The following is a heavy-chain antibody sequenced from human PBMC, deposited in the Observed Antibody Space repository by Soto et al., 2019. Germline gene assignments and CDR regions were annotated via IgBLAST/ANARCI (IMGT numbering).Heavy chain of an antibody. Sequence: EVQLVESGGGSIPSGGSLRLSCAASGFLVNSAYMTRVRQAPGKGLEWLSMINSDGSTLYAESVKGRFTISRDNSKNRLDLQMNSLRAEDTAMYYCARSGYSFAWGYWGQGTLVIVTS. CDR3: ARSGYSFAWGY. V-gene: IGHV3-53*01. J-gene: IGHJ4*02. D-gene: IGHD5-18*01. CDR2: INSDGST. CDR1: GFLVNSAY.